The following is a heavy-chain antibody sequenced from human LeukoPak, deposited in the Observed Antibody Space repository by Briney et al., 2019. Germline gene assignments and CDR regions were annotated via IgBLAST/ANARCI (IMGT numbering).Heavy chain of an antibody. D-gene: IGHD3-3*01. CDR3: AKGSGRFLEWLSGDNY. Sequence: PGGSLRLSCAASGFTFSSYAMHWVRQAPGKGLEWVSAINGSGGSTYYADSVKGRFTISRDNSKNSLYLQMNSLRAEDTAVYYCAKGSGRFLEWLSGDNYWGQGTLVTVSS. CDR2: INGSGGST. CDR1: GFTFSSYA. V-gene: IGHV3-23*01. J-gene: IGHJ4*02.